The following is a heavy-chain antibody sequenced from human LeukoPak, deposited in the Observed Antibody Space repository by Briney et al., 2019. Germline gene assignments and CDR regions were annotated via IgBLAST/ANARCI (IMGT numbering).Heavy chain of an antibody. D-gene: IGHD6-13*01. J-gene: IGHJ4*02. CDR1: GGSISSYY. CDR2: IYYSGST. Sequence: SETLSLTCTVSGGSISSYYWSWIRQPPGKGLEWIGYIYYSGSTNYNPSLKSRVTISVDTSKNQFSLKLSSVTAADTAVYYCARTSGSAEIAAAALDYWGQGTLVTVSS. CDR3: ARTSGSAEIAAAALDY. V-gene: IGHV4-59*01.